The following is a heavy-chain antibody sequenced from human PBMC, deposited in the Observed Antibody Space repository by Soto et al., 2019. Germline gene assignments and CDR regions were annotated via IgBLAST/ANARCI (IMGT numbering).Heavy chain of an antibody. V-gene: IGHV3-23*01. CDR1: GFTFSSYA. CDR2: ISGSGGST. Sequence: QLGGPLRLSCAASGFTFSSYAMSWVRQAPGKGLEWVSAISGSGGSTYYADSVKGRFTISRDNSKNTLYLQMNSLRAEDTAVYYCAKDGSAIFGVVIRPYDYWGQGTLVTVSS. J-gene: IGHJ4*02. CDR3: AKDGSAIFGVVIRPYDY. D-gene: IGHD3-3*01.